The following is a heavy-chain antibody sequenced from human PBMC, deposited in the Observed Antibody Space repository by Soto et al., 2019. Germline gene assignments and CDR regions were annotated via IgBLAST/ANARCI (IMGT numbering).Heavy chain of an antibody. V-gene: IGHV3-33*01. Sequence: QAQLVESGGGVVQPGRSLRLSCAASGFTFSGLGMHWVRQAPGKGLEWVAVIRYDGSNIYYADAVKGRFTISRDISKDTLYLQMNSVRADDTAVYYCARDGVGHTTFFGYFDYWGQGTLVTVSS. J-gene: IGHJ4*02. CDR3: ARDGVGHTTFFGYFDY. CDR2: IRYDGSNI. CDR1: GFTFSGLG. D-gene: IGHD1-26*01.